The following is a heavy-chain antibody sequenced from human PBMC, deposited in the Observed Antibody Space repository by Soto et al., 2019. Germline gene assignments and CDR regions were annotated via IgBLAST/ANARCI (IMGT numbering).Heavy chain of an antibody. CDR1: GFSLRTSGVG. Sequence: QITLKESGPTLVKPTQTLTLTCTFSGFSLRTSGVGVGWIRQPPGKTLEWLALIYWDNDKRYSPSLKSRLTNPQEPSENPGGPTIANQDPVEPTKFHFAQGRCGGGFLQSFPAHYYYGVDGWGQGTTVTVSS. D-gene: IGHD2-21*01. CDR2: IYWDNDK. J-gene: IGHJ6*02. V-gene: IGHV2-5*02. CDR3: AQGRCGGGFLQSFPAHYYYGVDG.